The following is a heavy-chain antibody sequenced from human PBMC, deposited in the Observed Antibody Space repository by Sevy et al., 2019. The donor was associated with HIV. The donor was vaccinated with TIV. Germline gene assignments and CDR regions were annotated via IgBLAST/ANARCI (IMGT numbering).Heavy chain of an antibody. J-gene: IGHJ5*02. CDR1: GYTFDSYG. D-gene: IGHD3-10*01. Sequence: ASVKVSCKASGYTFDSYGISWVRQAPGQGLEWMGWIGAYNGNIKYVQNIQDRVTMTTDASTSTAYMELRSLRSDDTAVYFCARISTVRGKFNWFDPWGQGTLVTVSS. V-gene: IGHV1-18*01. CDR3: ARISTVRGKFNWFDP. CDR2: IGAYNGNI.